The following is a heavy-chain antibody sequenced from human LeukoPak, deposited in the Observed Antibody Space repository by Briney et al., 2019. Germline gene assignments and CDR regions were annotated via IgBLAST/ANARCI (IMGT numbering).Heavy chain of an antibody. D-gene: IGHD3-10*01. V-gene: IGHV4-59*01. CDR3: ARARRPVWFGELFHFDY. CDR1: GGSISSYY. CDR2: IYYGGST. Sequence: PSETLSLTCTVSGGSISSYYWSWIRQPPGKGLEWIGYIYYGGSTNYNPSLKSRVTISVDTSKNQFSLKLSSVTAADTAVYYCARARRPVWFGELFHFDYWGQGTLVTVSS. J-gene: IGHJ4*02.